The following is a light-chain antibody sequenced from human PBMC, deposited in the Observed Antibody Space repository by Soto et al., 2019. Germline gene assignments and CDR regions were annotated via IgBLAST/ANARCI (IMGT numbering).Light chain of an antibody. V-gene: IGKV3-20*01. CDR1: QTVSSNY. J-gene: IGKJ5*01. CDR2: RAS. Sequence: EIILTQSPDTLSLSPGERATLSCSASQTVSSNYLAWCQQRPGQAPRLLIYRASSRATGIPDRFSGSGSGTDFTLTISRLEPEDFAVYYCQQYGSSPITFGQGTRLEIK. CDR3: QQYGSSPIT.